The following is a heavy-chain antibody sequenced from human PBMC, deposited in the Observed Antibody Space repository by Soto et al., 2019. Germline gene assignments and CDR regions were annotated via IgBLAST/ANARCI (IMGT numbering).Heavy chain of an antibody. V-gene: IGHV3-43*01. Sequence: GGSLRLSCAASGFTFDDYTMHWVRQAPGKGLEWVSLISWDGGSTYYADSVKGRFTISRDNSKNSLYLQMNSLRTEDTALYYCAKDQTKVSGSPTYYYYGMDVWGQGTTVTVSS. J-gene: IGHJ6*02. CDR1: GFTFDDYT. CDR2: ISWDGGST. CDR3: AKDQTKVSGSPTYYYYGMDV. D-gene: IGHD3-10*01.